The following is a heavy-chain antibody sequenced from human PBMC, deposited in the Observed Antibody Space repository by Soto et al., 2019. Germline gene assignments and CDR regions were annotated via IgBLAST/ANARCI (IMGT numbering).Heavy chain of an antibody. D-gene: IGHD4-17*01. CDR1: GFTFDDNA. CDR3: AKDIYGDLGPMDV. CDR2: ISWDGATT. Sequence: ELQLVESGGTVVQTGGSLRLSCAASGFTFDDNAIYWVRQAPEKGLEWVSLISWDGATTYFIDSVKGRFTMFRDNSKNSLYLHMNNLTTEDTALYYCAKDIYGDLGPMDVWGQGTTVTVSS. V-gene: IGHV3-43*01. J-gene: IGHJ6*02.